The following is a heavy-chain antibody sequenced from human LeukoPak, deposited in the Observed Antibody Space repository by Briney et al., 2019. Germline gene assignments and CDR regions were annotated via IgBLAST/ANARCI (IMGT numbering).Heavy chain of an antibody. Sequence: SETLSLTCSVSGASINDYYWSWIRQPPGKGLEWIGYVYYRGRTDYNPSLESRVTISVDTSKNQFSLKLSSVTAADTAVYYCARGPGGSSSSDFDYWGQGTLVTVSS. CDR2: VYYRGRT. D-gene: IGHD6-6*01. CDR3: ARGPGGSSSSDFDY. V-gene: IGHV4-59*08. J-gene: IGHJ4*02. CDR1: GASINDYY.